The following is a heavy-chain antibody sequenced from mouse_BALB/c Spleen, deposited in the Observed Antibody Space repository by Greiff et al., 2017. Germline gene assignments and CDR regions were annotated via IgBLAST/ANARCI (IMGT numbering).Heavy chain of an antibody. CDR1: GYTFTDYY. D-gene: IGHD3-1*01. CDR2: IYPGSGNT. V-gene: IGHV1-84*02. CDR3: ARSVGSHSYWYFDV. Sequence: VQLVESGPELVKPGASVKISCKASGYTFTDYYINWVKQKPGQGLEWIGWIYPGSGNTKYNEKFKGKATLTVDTSSSTAYMQLSSLTSEDTAVYFCARSVGSHSYWYFDVWGAGTTVTVSS. J-gene: IGHJ1*01.